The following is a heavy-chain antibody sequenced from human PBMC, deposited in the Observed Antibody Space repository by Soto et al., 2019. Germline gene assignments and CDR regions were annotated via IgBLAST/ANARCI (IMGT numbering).Heavy chain of an antibody. CDR1: GFTFSDYY. D-gene: IGHD3-10*01. CDR3: ARSSGGSGKLWNYYGMDV. CDR2: ISSSSYI. Sequence: PGGSLRLSCAASGFTFSDYYMSWIRQAPGKGLEWVSYISSSSYIYYADSVKGRFTISRDNAKNSLYLQMNSLRAEDTAVYYCARSSGGSGKLWNYYGMDVWGQGTTVTVSS. J-gene: IGHJ6*02. V-gene: IGHV3-11*06.